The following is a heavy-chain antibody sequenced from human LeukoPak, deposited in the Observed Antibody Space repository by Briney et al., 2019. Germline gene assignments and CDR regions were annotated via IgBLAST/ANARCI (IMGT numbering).Heavy chain of an antibody. J-gene: IGHJ4*02. V-gene: IGHV3-15*01. Sequence: PGGSLRLSCAASGFTFINAWMAWVRQAPGKGLEWVGRIKAKAHGGTIEYAAPVKGRFTISRDDSKNALYLQMNSLKTEDTAVYYCTTDGVGVEGATYDNWGQGTLVSVSS. CDR1: GFTFINAW. D-gene: IGHD1-26*01. CDR2: IKAKAHGGTI. CDR3: TTDGVGVEGATYDN.